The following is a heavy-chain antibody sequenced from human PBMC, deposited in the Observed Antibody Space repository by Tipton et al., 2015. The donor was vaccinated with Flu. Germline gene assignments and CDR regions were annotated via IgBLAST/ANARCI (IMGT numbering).Heavy chain of an antibody. CDR2: IGTAGDT. Sequence: SLRLSCAASGFTFSSYDMHWVRQATGKGLEWVSAIGTAGDTYYPGSVKGRFTISRENAKNSLYLQMNSLRAGDTAVYYCARVNVGGYDFRHIHWYFDLWGRGTLVTVSS. CDR3: ARVNVGGYDFRHIHWYFDL. D-gene: IGHD5-12*01. J-gene: IGHJ2*01. CDR1: GFTFSSYD. V-gene: IGHV3-13*01.